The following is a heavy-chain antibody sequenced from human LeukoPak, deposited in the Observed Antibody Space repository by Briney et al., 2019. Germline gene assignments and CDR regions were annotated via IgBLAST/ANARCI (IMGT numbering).Heavy chain of an antibody. D-gene: IGHD4-11*01. V-gene: IGHV5-51*01. CDR2: IYPGDSDT. CDR3: ARQWFDSNYYFDY. CDR1: GYSFTSYW. J-gene: IGHJ4*02. Sequence: GASLKISCKGSGYSFTSYWIGWVRPMPGKGLEWMGIIYPGDSDTRYSPSFQGQVTISADKSISTAYLQWSSLKASDTAMYYCARQWFDSNYYFDYWGQGTLVTVSS.